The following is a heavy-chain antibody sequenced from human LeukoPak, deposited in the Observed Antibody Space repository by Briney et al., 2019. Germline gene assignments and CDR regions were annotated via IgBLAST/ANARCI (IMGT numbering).Heavy chain of an antibody. CDR2: IIPIFGTA. J-gene: IGHJ4*02. Sequence: ASVKVSCKASGGTFSSYAISWVRQAPGQGLEWMGGIIPIFGTANYAQKFQGRVTITADESTSTAYMELSSLRSEDTAVYYCASFDSGGRFDYWGQGTLVTVSS. CDR1: GGTFSSYA. V-gene: IGHV1-69*13. CDR3: ASFDSGGRFDY. D-gene: IGHD2-15*01.